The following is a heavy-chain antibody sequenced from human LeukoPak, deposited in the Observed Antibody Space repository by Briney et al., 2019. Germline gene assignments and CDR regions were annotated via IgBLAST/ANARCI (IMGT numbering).Heavy chain of an antibody. CDR1: GFTFSIYN. J-gene: IGHJ4*02. CDR2: MLSDESNK. D-gene: IGHD5-18*01. CDR3: AKDSGYSYGHGLDY. V-gene: IGHV3-30*02. Sequence: GGSLRLSCAASGFTFSIYNMHWVRQAPGKGLEWVALMLSDESNKYHADSVKGRFTISRDNSKSALFLQMNSLRDEDTAVYYCAKDSGYSYGHGLDYWGQGTLVTVSS.